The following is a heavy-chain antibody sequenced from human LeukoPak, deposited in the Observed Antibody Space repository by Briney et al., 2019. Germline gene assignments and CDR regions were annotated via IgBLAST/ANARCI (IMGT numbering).Heavy chain of an antibody. CDR3: ARRGYSYGYLGYYYYYYMDV. J-gene: IGHJ6*03. V-gene: IGHV3-30*01. D-gene: IGHD5-18*01. CDR2: ISYDGSNK. CDR1: GFTFNSYT. Sequence: GGSLRLSCVASGFTFNSYTMHWVRQAPGKGLEWVAVISYDGSNKYYADSVKGRFTISRDNSKNTLYLQMNSLRAEDTAVYYCARRGYSYGYLGYYYYYYMDVWGKGTTVTVSS.